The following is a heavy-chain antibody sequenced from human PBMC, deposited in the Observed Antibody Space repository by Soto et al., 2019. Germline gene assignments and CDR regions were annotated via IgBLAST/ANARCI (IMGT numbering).Heavy chain of an antibody. CDR1: GGSFSGYY. D-gene: IGHD3-16*01. CDR3: AVTLGGSYNWFDP. CDR2: INHSGST. J-gene: IGHJ5*02. V-gene: IGHV4-34*01. Sequence: SETLSLTCAAYGGSFSGYYRSWIRQPPGTGLEWIGEINHSGSTNYNPSLTSRVTISVDTSKNQFSLKLSSVTAADTAVYYCAVTLGGSYNWFDPWGQGTLVTVSS.